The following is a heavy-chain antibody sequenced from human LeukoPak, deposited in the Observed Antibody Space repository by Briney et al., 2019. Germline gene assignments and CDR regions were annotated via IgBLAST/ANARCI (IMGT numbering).Heavy chain of an antibody. CDR1: GYTFTSYG. Sequence: ASVKVSCKASGYTFTSYGISWVRQAPGQGLEWMGWISAYNGNTNYAQKLQGRVTMTTDTSTSTAYMELRSLRSDDTAVYYCARDGDLMGYYDFWSGYSYNWFDPWGQGTLVTVSS. D-gene: IGHD3-3*01. J-gene: IGHJ5*02. V-gene: IGHV1-18*01. CDR3: ARDGDLMGYYDFWSGYSYNWFDP. CDR2: ISAYNGNT.